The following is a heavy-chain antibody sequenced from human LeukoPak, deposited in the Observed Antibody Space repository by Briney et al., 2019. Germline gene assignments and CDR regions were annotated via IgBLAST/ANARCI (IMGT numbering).Heavy chain of an antibody. D-gene: IGHD5-18*01. J-gene: IGHJ6*02. V-gene: IGHV3-48*02. CDR3: ARGEYSYGYGYYYYGMDV. CDR1: GGSISGSSYY. Sequence: ETLSLTCTVSGGSISGSSYYWGWIRQPPGKGLEWVSYISSSSSTIYYADSVKGRFTISRDNAKNSLYLQMNSLRDEDTAVYYCARGEYSYGYGYYYYGMDVWGQGTTVTVSS. CDR2: ISSSSSTI.